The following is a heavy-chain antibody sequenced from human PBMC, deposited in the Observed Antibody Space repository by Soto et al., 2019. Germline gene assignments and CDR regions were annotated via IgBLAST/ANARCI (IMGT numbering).Heavy chain of an antibody. V-gene: IGHV3-23*01. Sequence: EVQLLESGGGLVQPGGSLRLSCAASGFTFSSYAMSWARQAPGKGLEWVSAISGSGGSTYYADSVKGRFTISRDNSKNTLYLQMNSLRAEDTAVYYCAKDRLGYCTNGVCDYGMDVWGQGTTVTVSS. CDR3: AKDRLGYCTNGVCDYGMDV. D-gene: IGHD2-8*01. J-gene: IGHJ6*02. CDR1: GFTFSSYA. CDR2: ISGSGGST.